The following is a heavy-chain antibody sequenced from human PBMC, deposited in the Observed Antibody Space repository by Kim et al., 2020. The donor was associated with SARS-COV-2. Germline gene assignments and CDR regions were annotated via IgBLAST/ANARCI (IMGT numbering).Heavy chain of an antibody. Sequence: GGSLRLSCAASGFTFSSYAMHWVRQAPGKGLEWVAVISYDGSNKYYADSVKGRFTISRDNSKNTLYLQMNSLRAEDTAVYYCARDHAWRLDYWGQGTLVTVSS. D-gene: IGHD3-3*01. CDR3: ARDHAWRLDY. CDR1: GFTFSSYA. V-gene: IGHV3-30*04. J-gene: IGHJ4*02. CDR2: ISYDGSNK.